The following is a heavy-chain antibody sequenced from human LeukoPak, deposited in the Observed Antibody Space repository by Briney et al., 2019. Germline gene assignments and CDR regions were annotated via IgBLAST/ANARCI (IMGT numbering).Heavy chain of an antibody. V-gene: IGHV3-53*01. CDR3: AKDTQGIVGATDGLDY. D-gene: IGHD1-26*01. CDR1: GFTVSSNY. CDR2: IYSGGST. J-gene: IGHJ4*02. Sequence: GGSLRLSCAASGFTVSSNYMSWVRQAPGKGLEWVSVIYSGGSTYYADSVKGRFTISRDNSKNTLYLQMNSLRAEDTAVYYCAKDTQGIVGATDGLDYWGQGTLVTVSS.